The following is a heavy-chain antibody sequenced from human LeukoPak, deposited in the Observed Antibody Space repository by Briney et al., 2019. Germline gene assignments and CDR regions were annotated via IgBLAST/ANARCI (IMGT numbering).Heavy chain of an antibody. Sequence: GGSLRPSCASSGFTFSSYSMHWVRQAPGKGLEGVSSISSSSSYIYYADSVKGRFTISRDNAKNSLYLQMNSLRAEDTAVYYCARDPEFGYGSGSYYIVFDYWGQGTLVTVSS. CDR2: ISSSSSYI. D-gene: IGHD3-10*01. CDR3: ARDPEFGYGSGSYYIVFDY. CDR1: GFTFSSYS. V-gene: IGHV3-21*01. J-gene: IGHJ4*02.